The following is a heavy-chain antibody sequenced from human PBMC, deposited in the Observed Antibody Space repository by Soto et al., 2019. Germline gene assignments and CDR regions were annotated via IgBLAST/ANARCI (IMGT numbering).Heavy chain of an antibody. V-gene: IGHV3-21*01. CDR3: ASLDTAIAAVDAFDI. CDR2: ISSSSSYI. CDR1: GFTFSSYS. D-gene: IGHD6-13*01. Sequence: GGSPRLSCAASGFTFSSYSMNWVRQAPGKGLEWVSSISSSSSYIYYADSVKGRFTISRDNAKNSLYLQMNSLRAEDTAVYYCASLDTAIAAVDAFDIWGQGTMVTVSS. J-gene: IGHJ3*02.